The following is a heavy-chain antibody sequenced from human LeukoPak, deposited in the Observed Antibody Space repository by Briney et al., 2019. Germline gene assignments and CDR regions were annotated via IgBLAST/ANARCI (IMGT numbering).Heavy chain of an antibody. CDR1: GGSISSYY. J-gene: IGHJ3*02. V-gene: IGHV4-59*01. Sequence: SETLSLTCTVSGGSISSYYWNRIRQPPGKGLEWIGYIYYSGSTNYNPSLKSRVTISVDTSKNQFSLKLSSVTAADTAVYYCARDLVDSSGYYYAFDIWGQGTMVTVSS. CDR3: ARDLVDSSGYYYAFDI. D-gene: IGHD3-22*01. CDR2: IYYSGST.